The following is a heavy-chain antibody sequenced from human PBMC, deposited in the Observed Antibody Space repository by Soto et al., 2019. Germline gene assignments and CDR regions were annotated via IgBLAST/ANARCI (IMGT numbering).Heavy chain of an antibody. CDR3: ARDLVQTDGDYSVGYMDV. Sequence: SETLSLTCAVSSGSISSSNWWSWVRQPPGKGLEWIGEIYHSGSTNYNPSLKSQVTISVDKSKNQFSLKLRSVTAADTAVYYCARDLVQTDGDYSVGYMDVWGKGTTVTVSS. CDR1: SGSISSSNW. V-gene: IGHV4-4*02. J-gene: IGHJ6*03. D-gene: IGHD4-17*01. CDR2: IYHSGST.